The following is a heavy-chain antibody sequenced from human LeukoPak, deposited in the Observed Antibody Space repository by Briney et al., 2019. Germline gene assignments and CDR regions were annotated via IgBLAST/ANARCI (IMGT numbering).Heavy chain of an antibody. CDR2: IIPIFGTA. V-gene: IGHV1-69*01. CDR1: GGTFSSYA. CDR3: ARSVEYCSSTSCYISS. J-gene: IGHJ5*02. Sequence: SVKVFCKASGGTFSSYAISWVRQAPGQGLEWMGGIIPIFGTANYAQKLQGRVTITADESTSTAYMELSSLRSEDTAVYYCARSVEYCSSTSCYISSWGQGTLVTVSS. D-gene: IGHD2-2*02.